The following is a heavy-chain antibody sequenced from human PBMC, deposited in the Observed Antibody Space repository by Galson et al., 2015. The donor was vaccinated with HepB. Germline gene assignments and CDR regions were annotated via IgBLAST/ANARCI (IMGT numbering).Heavy chain of an antibody. D-gene: IGHD2-15*01. CDR1: GFTFSAYA. V-gene: IGHV3-23*01. J-gene: IGHJ4*02. Sequence: SLRLSCAASGFTFSAYAMNWVRQAPGKGLEWVSTLSTNGDSSFYADSVKGRFTIFRDTSKKILYLQMNNLRADDTALHYCARRETSSGGSCFDSWGQGTLVTVSS. CDR2: LSTNGDSS. CDR3: ARRETSSGGSCFDS.